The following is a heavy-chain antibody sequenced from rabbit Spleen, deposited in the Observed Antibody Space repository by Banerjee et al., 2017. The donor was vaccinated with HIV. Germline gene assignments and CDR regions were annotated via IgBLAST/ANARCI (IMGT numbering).Heavy chain of an antibody. Sequence: QEQLEESGGGLVKPEGSLTLTCKASGVSLNDKDVMCWVRQAPGKGLEWISCIAGSSSGFTYSATWAKGRFTCSKTSSTTVTLQMTSLTVADTATYFCARDSGTSFSSYGMDLWGQGTLVTVS. CDR3: ARDSGTSFSSYGMDL. CDR2: IAGSSSGFT. J-gene: IGHJ6*01. D-gene: IGHD8-1*01. CDR1: GVSLNDKDV. V-gene: IGHV1S45*01.